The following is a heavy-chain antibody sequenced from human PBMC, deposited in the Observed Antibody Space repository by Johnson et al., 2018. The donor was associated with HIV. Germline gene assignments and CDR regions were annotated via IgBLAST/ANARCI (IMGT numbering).Heavy chain of an antibody. Sequence: VQLVESGGGLVKPGGSVRLSCAVSGFTFTDAWMSWVRQAPGKGLAWVGRIKRKTDGGTTAYAAPVKGRFSISRDASKNTVYLQMNSLKTEDTAVYFCTIDPIFLGYWYHSSPWGQGTMVTVSS. CDR2: IKRKTDGGTT. J-gene: IGHJ3*01. CDR1: GFTFTDAW. V-gene: IGHV3-15*01. CDR3: TIDPIFLGYWYHSSP. D-gene: IGHD3-22*01.